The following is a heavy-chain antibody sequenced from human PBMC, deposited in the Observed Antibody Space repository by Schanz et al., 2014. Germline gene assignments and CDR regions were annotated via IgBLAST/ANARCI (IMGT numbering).Heavy chain of an antibody. CDR3: ENDYRTGGIDY. CDR1: GFTFSRSG. CDR2: IRIYGSNK. D-gene: IGHD7-27*01. J-gene: IGHJ4*02. V-gene: IGHV3-33*06. Sequence: QVQLVESGGGLVQPGRSLRLSCAASGFTFSRSGMHWVRQAPGKGLEWVASIRIYGSNKYYADSEKGRFTISRDNSKNTLLLHMNSMRDEAMDVYSCENDYRTGGIDYWGQGTLVTVSS.